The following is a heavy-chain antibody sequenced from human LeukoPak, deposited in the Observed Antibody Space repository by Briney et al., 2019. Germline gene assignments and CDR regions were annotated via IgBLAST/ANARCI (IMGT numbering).Heavy chain of an antibody. V-gene: IGHV3-7*01. Sequence: PGGSLRLSCAASGFTFSRYWMSWVRQAPGRGLEWLANIKQDGSDKYYVGSVKGRFTISRDNSKNTLYLQMNSLRAEDTAVYYCARGYLGYWGQGTLVTVSS. J-gene: IGHJ4*02. D-gene: IGHD1-26*01. CDR3: ARGYLGY. CDR1: GFTFSRYW. CDR2: IKQDGSDK.